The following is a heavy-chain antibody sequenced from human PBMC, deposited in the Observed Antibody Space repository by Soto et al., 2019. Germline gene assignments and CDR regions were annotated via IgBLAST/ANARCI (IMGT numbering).Heavy chain of an antibody. V-gene: IGHV4-59*01. Sequence: SETLSLTCSVSPGSMRTYYWTWIRQSPGKGPEWIGQISHTGRTKYNPSLESRVTISVDTSRKQFSLKLSSVTAADTALYYCARDDTTGLFDFWGQGTLVTVSS. CDR3: ARDDTTGLFDF. J-gene: IGHJ4*02. CDR1: PGSMRTYY. D-gene: IGHD4-17*01. CDR2: ISHTGRT.